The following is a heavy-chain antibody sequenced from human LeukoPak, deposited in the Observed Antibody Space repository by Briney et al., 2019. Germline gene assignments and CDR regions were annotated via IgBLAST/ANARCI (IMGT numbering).Heavy chain of an antibody. CDR2: INTYNNNT. CDR3: ARVLLYYGSGSYLNFDY. CDR1: DNTYISYG. Sequence: ASVKVSCKASDNTYISYGITWVRHAPGQGLEWMGWINTYNNNTNYAQNFQGRVTMTTDTSTSTAYMELRSLRSDDTAVYYCARVLLYYGSGSYLNFDYWGQGTLVTVSS. V-gene: IGHV1-18*01. D-gene: IGHD3-10*01. J-gene: IGHJ4*02.